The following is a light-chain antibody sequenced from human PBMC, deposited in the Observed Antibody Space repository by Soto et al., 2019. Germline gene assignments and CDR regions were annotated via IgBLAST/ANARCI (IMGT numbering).Light chain of an antibody. CDR2: DVN. CDR1: SSDVGGYNS. Sequence: QSALTQPASVSGSPGQSITISCTGTSSDVGGYNSVSWYQQHPGKAPKLMIYDVNRRPSGVSNRFSGSKSGNTASLAISGLQAEDEADYYCISYTDFRAPFVFGGGTKLTVL. J-gene: IGLJ2*01. CDR3: ISYTDFRAPFV. V-gene: IGLV2-14*03.